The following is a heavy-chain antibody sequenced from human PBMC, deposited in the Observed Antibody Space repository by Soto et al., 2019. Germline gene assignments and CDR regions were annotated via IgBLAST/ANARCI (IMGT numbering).Heavy chain of an antibody. CDR1: GGTLSSYV. D-gene: IGHD2-15*01. J-gene: IGHJ4*02. CDR3: ARDPRQDCSGETCYYS. V-gene: IGHV1-69*13. Sequence: SVKVSCKASGGTLSSYVISWVRQAPGQGLEWMGGIIPIFGTTTYGEKFQGRVTITADESTSTTCMELSSLKSEDTAVYYCARDPRQDCSGETCYYSWGQGTLVTVSS. CDR2: IIPIFGTT.